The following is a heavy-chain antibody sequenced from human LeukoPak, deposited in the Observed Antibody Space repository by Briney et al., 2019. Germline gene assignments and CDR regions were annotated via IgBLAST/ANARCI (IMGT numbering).Heavy chain of an antibody. Sequence: PGGSLRLSCAASGFTFSSYEMNWVRQAPGKGLEWVSYISSSGSTIYYADPVKGRFTISRDNAKKSLYLQMDSLRAEDTAVYYCARDGGDYGSGSYYAYWGQGTLVTVSS. D-gene: IGHD3-10*01. CDR3: ARDGGDYGSGSYYAY. V-gene: IGHV3-48*03. CDR1: GFTFSSYE. J-gene: IGHJ4*02. CDR2: ISSSGSTI.